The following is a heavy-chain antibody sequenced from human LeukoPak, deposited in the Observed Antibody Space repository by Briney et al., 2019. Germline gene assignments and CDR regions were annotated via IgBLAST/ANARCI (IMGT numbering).Heavy chain of an antibody. J-gene: IGHJ5*02. CDR2: ISGSGGST. V-gene: IGHV3-23*01. CDR3: AKALAYCSSTSCYNWFDP. D-gene: IGHD2-2*01. Sequence: GGSLRLSCAASGFTFGSYAMSWVRQAPGKGLEWVSAISGSGGSTYYADSVKGRFTISRDNSKNTLYLQMNSLRAEDTAVYYCAKALAYCSSTSCYNWFDPWGQGTLVTVSS. CDR1: GFTFGSYA.